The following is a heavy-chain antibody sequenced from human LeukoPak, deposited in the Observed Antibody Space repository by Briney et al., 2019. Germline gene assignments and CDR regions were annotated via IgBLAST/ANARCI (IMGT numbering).Heavy chain of an antibody. CDR1: GYTLTELS. CDR2: FDPEDGET. D-gene: IGHD4-23*01. Sequence: ASVKVSCRVSGYTLTELSMHWVRQAPGKGLEWMGGFDPEDGETIYAQKFQGRVTMTEDTSTDTAYMELSSLRSEDTAVYYCATVPYGGILPFDYWGQGTLVTVSS. J-gene: IGHJ4*02. CDR3: ATVPYGGILPFDY. V-gene: IGHV1-24*01.